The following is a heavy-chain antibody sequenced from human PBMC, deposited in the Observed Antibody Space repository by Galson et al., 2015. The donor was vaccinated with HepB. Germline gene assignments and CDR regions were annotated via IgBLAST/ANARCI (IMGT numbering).Heavy chain of an antibody. CDR1: GFTFSDYW. V-gene: IGHV3-7*01. Sequence: SLRLSCAASGFTFSDYWMSWVRQAPGKGLEWVANINKDGSEKYYVDSVKGRFTISRDNAKNSLWLQMNGLRAEDTAVYYCARDRVVEGGGDWFDPWGQGTLVTVSS. CDR3: ARDRVVEGGGDWFDP. J-gene: IGHJ5*02. D-gene: IGHD2-2*01. CDR2: INKDGSEK.